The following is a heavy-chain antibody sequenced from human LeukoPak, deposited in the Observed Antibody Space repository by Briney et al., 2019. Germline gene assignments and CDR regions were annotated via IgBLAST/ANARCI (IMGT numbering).Heavy chain of an antibody. D-gene: IGHD3-16*01. CDR3: AKRGLGMITFGGVPFDY. J-gene: IGHJ4*02. V-gene: IGHV3-23*01. Sequence: GGSLRLSCAAFGFTVSSNYMSWVRQAPGKGLEWVSAISGSGGSTYYADSVKGRFTISRDNSKNTLYLQMNSLRAEDTAVYYCAKRGLGMITFGGVPFDYWGQGTLVTVSS. CDR2: ISGSGGST. CDR1: GFTVSSNY.